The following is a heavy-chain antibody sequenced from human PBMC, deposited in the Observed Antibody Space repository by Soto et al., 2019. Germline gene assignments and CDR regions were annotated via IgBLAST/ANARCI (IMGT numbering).Heavy chain of an antibody. V-gene: IGHV6-1*01. J-gene: IGHJ4*02. CDR1: GDSVSNNGAT. Sequence: SQTLSLTCAISGDSVSNNGATWNWIRQSPSRGLEWLGRAYYRSRWIYDYAMSVKSRISINPDTSKNQFSLKMTSVTAADRAMYFCARYNSYAIDYWGRGTLVTVSS. CDR3: ARYNSYAIDY. CDR2: AYYRSRWIY. D-gene: IGHD2-8*01.